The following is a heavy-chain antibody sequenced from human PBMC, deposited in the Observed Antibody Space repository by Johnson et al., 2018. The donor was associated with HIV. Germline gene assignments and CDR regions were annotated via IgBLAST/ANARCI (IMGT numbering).Heavy chain of an antibody. V-gene: IGHV3-30*03. D-gene: IGHD6-13*01. Sequence: VQLVESGGGEVQPGRSLRLSCAASGFTFSGYGMHWVRQAPGKGLEWVAVISYDGSNKYYAESVKGRFTISRDNSKNAMYLQMNSLRAEDKAVYYCARALKRIAAADDAFDIWGQGTMVTVYS. CDR1: GFTFSGYG. CDR3: ARALKRIAAADDAFDI. CDR2: ISYDGSNK. J-gene: IGHJ3*02.